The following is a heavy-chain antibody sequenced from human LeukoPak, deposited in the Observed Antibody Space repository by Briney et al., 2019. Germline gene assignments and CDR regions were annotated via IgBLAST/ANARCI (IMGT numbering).Heavy chain of an antibody. Sequence: SETLSLTCTVSGGSISSYYWSWIRQPPGKGLEWIGYIYYSGSTNYNPSLKSRVTISVDTSKNQFSLKLSSVTAADTAVYYCARDLYYYDSSGHLRSDAFDIWGQGTMVTVSS. J-gene: IGHJ3*02. CDR3: ARDLYYYDSSGHLRSDAFDI. CDR1: GGSISSYY. D-gene: IGHD3-22*01. CDR2: IYYSGST. V-gene: IGHV4-59*01.